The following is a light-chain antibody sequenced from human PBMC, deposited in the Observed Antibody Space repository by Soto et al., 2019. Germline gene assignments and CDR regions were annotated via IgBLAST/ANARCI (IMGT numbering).Light chain of an antibody. CDR1: PSVSGSN. J-gene: IGKJ2*01. Sequence: EIVLTQSPGTLSLSPGERATLSCRASPSVSGSNLAWYQQKPGQAPRLVIYGASSRATGIPDRFSGSGSGTDFTLTISRLEPDDFATYYCQQYNSLYTFGQGTKLDLK. V-gene: IGKV3-20*01. CDR3: QQYNSLYT. CDR2: GAS.